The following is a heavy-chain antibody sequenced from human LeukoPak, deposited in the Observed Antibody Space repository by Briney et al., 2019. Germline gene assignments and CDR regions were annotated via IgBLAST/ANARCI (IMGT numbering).Heavy chain of an antibody. V-gene: IGHV4-34*01. CDR2: INHSGST. Sequence: KPSETLSLTCAVYGGSFSGYYWSWIRQPPGKGLEWIGEINHSGSTNYNPSLKSRVTTSVDTSKNQFSLKLSSVTAADTAVYYCARGGQWLVGWFDPWGQGTLVTVSS. D-gene: IGHD6-19*01. CDR1: GGSFSGYY. CDR3: ARGGQWLVGWFDP. J-gene: IGHJ5*02.